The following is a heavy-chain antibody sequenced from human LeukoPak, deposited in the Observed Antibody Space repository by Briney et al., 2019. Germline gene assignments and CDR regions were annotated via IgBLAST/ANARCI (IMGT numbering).Heavy chain of an antibody. J-gene: IGHJ4*02. Sequence: PGRSLRLSCAASGFTFSNYVIHWLRQAPGQGLEWVAVISSDGTSNYYGNSVKGRFTISRDNSRNTLYLQMNSVRAEDTAVYYCAKVPIVGATIGYFDFWGQGTLVTVSS. CDR3: AKVPIVGATIGYFDF. CDR2: ISSDGTSN. V-gene: IGHV3-30*18. D-gene: IGHD1-26*01. CDR1: GFTFSNYV.